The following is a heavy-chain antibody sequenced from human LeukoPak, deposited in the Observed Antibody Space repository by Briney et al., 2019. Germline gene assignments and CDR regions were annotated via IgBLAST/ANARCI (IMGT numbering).Heavy chain of an antibody. CDR2: ISSSGSTI. J-gene: IGHJ6*03. Sequence: PGGSLRLSCAASGFTFSSYEMNWVRQAPGEGLEWASYISSSGSTIYYADSVKGRFTISRDNAKNSLYLQMNSLRAEDTAVYYCARVKSGYSYGPHYYYYYYMDVWGKGTTVTVSS. D-gene: IGHD5-18*01. CDR3: ARVKSGYSYGPHYYYYYYMDV. V-gene: IGHV3-48*03. CDR1: GFTFSSYE.